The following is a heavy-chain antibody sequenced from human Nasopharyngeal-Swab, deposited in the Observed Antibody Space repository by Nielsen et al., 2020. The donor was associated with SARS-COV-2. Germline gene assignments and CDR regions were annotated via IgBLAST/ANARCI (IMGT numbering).Heavy chain of an antibody. CDR1: GFTFSSYD. CDR2: IGTAGDT. V-gene: IGHV3-13*01. Sequence: SCAASGFTFSSYDMHWVRQATGKGLEWVSAIGTAGDTYYPGSVKGRFTISRENAKNSLYLQMNSLRAEDTALYYCAKVPAGDAGENLDYWGQGTLVTVSS. J-gene: IGHJ4*02. CDR3: AKVPAGDAGENLDY. D-gene: IGHD3-16*01.